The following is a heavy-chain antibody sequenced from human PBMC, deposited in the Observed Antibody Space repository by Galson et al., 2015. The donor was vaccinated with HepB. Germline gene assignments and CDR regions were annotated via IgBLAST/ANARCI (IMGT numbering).Heavy chain of an antibody. CDR2: ISSSSSYI. CDR1: GFTFSSYS. D-gene: IGHD6-13*01. Sequence: SLRLSCAASGFTFSSYSMNWVRQAPGKGLEWVSSISSSSSYIYYADSVKGRFTISRDNAKNSLYLQMNSLRAEDTAVYYCARDQPIAAAGPYLDYWGQGTLVTVSS. CDR3: ARDQPIAAAGPYLDY. V-gene: IGHV3-21*01. J-gene: IGHJ4*02.